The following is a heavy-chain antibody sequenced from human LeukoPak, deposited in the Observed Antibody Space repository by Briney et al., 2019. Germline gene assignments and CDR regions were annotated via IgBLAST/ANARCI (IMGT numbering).Heavy chain of an antibody. V-gene: IGHV4-39*01. CDR2: IYYSGST. D-gene: IGHD1-20*01. J-gene: IGHJ3*02. CDR1: GGSISSGDYY. Sequence: SETLSLTCTVSGGSISSGDYYWSWIRQPPGKGLEWIGSIYYSGSTYYNPSLKSRVTISVDTSKNQFSLKLSSVAAADTAVYYCASGITGTADAFDIWGQGTMVTVSS. CDR3: ASGITGTADAFDI.